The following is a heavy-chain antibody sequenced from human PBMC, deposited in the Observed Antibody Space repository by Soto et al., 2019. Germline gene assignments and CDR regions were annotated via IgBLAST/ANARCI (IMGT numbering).Heavy chain of an antibody. Sequence: EVQLVESGGGLVQPGGSLRLSCAASGFTVSSNYMSWVRQAPGKGLEWVSVIYSGGSTYYADFVKGRFTISRHKSKNTLYLQMNSLRAEDTAVYYCARDRGDYIWGSYRYPDAFDIWGQGTMVTVSS. D-gene: IGHD3-16*02. CDR2: IYSGGST. CDR1: GFTVSSNY. CDR3: ARDRGDYIWGSYRYPDAFDI. V-gene: IGHV3-53*04. J-gene: IGHJ3*02.